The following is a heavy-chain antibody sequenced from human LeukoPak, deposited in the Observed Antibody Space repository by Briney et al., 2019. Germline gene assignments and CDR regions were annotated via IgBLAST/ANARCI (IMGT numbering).Heavy chain of an antibody. V-gene: IGHV1-18*01. CDR2: ISAYNGNT. CDR1: GYTFTNYG. D-gene: IGHD3-22*01. Sequence: ASVKVSCKASGYTFTNYGISWVRQAPGQGLEWMGWISAYNGNTNYAQKLQDRVTMTTDTSTSTAYMELSSLRSEDTAVYYCATEGGYYDSSGYLDPFDYWGQGTLVTVSS. J-gene: IGHJ4*02. CDR3: ATEGGYYDSSGYLDPFDY.